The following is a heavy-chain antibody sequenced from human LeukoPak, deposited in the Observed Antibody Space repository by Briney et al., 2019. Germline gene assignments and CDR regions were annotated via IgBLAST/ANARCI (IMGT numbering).Heavy chain of an antibody. CDR1: GFTFRNYW. D-gene: IGHD3-22*01. V-gene: IGHV3-7*01. Sequence: PGGSLRLSCAASGFTFRNYWMSWVRQAPGKGLEWVANIKQDGSEKYYVDSVKGRFTISRDNAKNSLYLQMNSLRAEDTAVYYCAKALYYYDSSDIEGDAFDIWGQGTMVTVSS. J-gene: IGHJ3*02. CDR2: IKQDGSEK. CDR3: AKALYYYDSSDIEGDAFDI.